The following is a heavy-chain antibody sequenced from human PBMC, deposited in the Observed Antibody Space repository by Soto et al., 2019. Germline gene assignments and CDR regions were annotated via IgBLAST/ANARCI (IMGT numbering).Heavy chain of an antibody. CDR1: GYTFTTYY. V-gene: IGHV1-46*01. J-gene: IGHJ4*02. CDR3: ARVYXXXGSXYGIDY. D-gene: IGHD2-15*01. Sequence: QVQLVQSGAEVKKPGASVKVSCKASGYTFTTYYMHWVRQAPGQGLEWMGIINPSGGSTSYAQKFQGRVTMTRDTSTSTVYMELSSLRSEDTAVYYCARVYXXXGSXYGIDYWGQGTLVTVSS. CDR2: INPSGGST.